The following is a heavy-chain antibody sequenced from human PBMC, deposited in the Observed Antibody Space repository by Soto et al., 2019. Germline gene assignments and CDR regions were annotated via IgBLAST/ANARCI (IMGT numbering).Heavy chain of an antibody. CDR2: ISTDGSIT. V-gene: IGHV3-74*01. J-gene: IGHJ4*02. Sequence: GGSLRLSCAASGLSFSNYRMHWVRQAPGKGLVWVSCISTDGSITNYADSVKGRFTVSRDNAKNTLYLQMNSLRAEDTALYYCARDTDGLHYWGQGTMVTVSS. CDR1: GLSFSNYR. CDR3: ARDTDGLHY.